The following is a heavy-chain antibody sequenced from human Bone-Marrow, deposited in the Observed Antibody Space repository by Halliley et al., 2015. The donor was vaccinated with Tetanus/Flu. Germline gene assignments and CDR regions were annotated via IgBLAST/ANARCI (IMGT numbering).Heavy chain of an antibody. V-gene: IGHV1-18*01. Sequence: QLVQSGAEVKKPGASVKVSCKASGYTFGTYGISWVRQAPGQGLEWLGWISVYNANTNYAQKFHGRVTMTTDTSTNTAYMELRSLTSDDAAVYYCARNMGSTIFGVASYYFDSWGQGTLVTVSS. CDR2: ISVYNANT. CDR3: ARNMGSTIFGVASYYFDS. CDR1: GYTFGTYG. J-gene: IGHJ4*02. D-gene: IGHD3-3*01.